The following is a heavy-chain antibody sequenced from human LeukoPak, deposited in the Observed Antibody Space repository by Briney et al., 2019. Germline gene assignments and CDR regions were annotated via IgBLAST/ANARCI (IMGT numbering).Heavy chain of an antibody. V-gene: IGHV3-48*01. CDR3: ARDRRGSSWEN. J-gene: IGHJ4*02. CDR1: GFTLSNHS. Sequence: GGSLRLSCAASGFTLSNHSMDWVRQAPGKGLEWVSYISRSSRTIYYADSVKGRFTISRDNGKNSLYLQMKSLRAEDTAVYYCARDRRGSSWENWGQGTLVTVSS. D-gene: IGHD6-13*01. CDR2: ISRSSRTI.